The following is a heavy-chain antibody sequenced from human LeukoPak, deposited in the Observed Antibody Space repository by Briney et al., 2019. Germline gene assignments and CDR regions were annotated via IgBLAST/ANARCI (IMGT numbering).Heavy chain of an antibody. D-gene: IGHD3-3*01. Sequence: ASVKVSCKASGYTFTNSDVNWVRQAPGQGLEWMGWMNPNSGNTGYAQKFQGRITMTRNTSISTAYMELSSLRSEDTAVYFCTRGSRYVFWSGYQTYYYYYMDVWGKGTTVTVSS. J-gene: IGHJ6*03. CDR3: TRGSRYVFWSGYQTYYYYYMDV. V-gene: IGHV1-8*02. CDR2: MNPNSGNT. CDR1: GYTFTNSD.